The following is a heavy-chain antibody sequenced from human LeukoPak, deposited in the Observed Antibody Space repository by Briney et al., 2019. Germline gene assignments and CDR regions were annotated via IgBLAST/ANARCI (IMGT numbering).Heavy chain of an antibody. CDR3: ARLLYGGNFDY. D-gene: IGHD4-23*01. CDR2: IYYSGST. V-gene: IGHV4-59*08. CDR1: GGSICSYY. J-gene: IGHJ4*02. Sequence: SETLSLTCAVSGGSICSYYWSWIRQPPGKGLEWIGYIYYSGSTNYNPSLKSRVTISVDTSKNQFSLKLSSVTAADTAVYYCARLLYGGNFDYWGQGTLVTVSS.